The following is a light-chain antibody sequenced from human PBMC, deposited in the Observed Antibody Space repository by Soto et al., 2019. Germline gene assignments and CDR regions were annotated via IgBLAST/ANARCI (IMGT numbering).Light chain of an antibody. CDR1: QSVSSNY. V-gene: IGKV3-20*01. J-gene: IGKJ5*01. CDR3: QQYGSSPIT. CDR2: GAS. Sequence: EIVLTQSPGTLSLSPGERATLSCRASQSVSSNYLVWYQQKPGQAPRLLIYGASSRATGIPDRFSAYGSETDFTLTISRLEPEDFAVYYCQQYGSSPITFGQGTRLEIK.